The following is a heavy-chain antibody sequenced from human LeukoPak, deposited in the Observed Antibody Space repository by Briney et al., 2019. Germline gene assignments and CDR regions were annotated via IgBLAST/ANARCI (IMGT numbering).Heavy chain of an antibody. CDR2: IYSGGST. CDR3: AREGDSSSGYAFDY. V-gene: IGHV3-53*01. Sequence: PGGSLRLSCAASGFTVSSNYMSWVRQAPGKGLEWVSGIYSGGSTFYAASVKGRFTISRGNYNNTLYLQINGLRAEDTAVYYCAREGDSSSGYAFDYWGQGTLVTVSS. CDR1: GFTVSSNY. D-gene: IGHD6-13*01. J-gene: IGHJ4*02.